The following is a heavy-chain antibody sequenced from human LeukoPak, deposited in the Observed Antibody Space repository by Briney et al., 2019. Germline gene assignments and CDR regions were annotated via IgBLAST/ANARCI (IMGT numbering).Heavy chain of an antibody. CDR3: ARDYYHSSSWYTGRGYFDY. J-gene: IGHJ4*02. V-gene: IGHV1-8*03. Sequence: ASVKVSCKASGYTFTSYDINWVRQATGQGLEWMGWMNPNSGNTGYAQKFQGRVTITRDTSISTAYMELSRLRSDDTAVYYCARDYYHSSSWYTGRGYFDYWGQGTLVTVSS. CDR2: MNPNSGNT. CDR1: GYTFTSYD. D-gene: IGHD6-13*01.